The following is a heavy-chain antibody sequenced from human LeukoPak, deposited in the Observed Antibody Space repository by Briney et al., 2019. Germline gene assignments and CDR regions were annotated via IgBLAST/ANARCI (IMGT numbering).Heavy chain of an antibody. D-gene: IGHD3-22*01. Sequence: QAGGSLRLSCVASGFPFSSYGMHWVRQAPGKGLEWVAVISYDGSNKYYADSVKGRFTISRDNSKNTLYLQMNSLRAEDTAVYYCAKDLYDRSGYYFFDYWGQGTLVTVSS. CDR1: GFPFSSYG. J-gene: IGHJ4*02. CDR2: ISYDGSNK. CDR3: AKDLYDRSGYYFFDY. V-gene: IGHV3-30*18.